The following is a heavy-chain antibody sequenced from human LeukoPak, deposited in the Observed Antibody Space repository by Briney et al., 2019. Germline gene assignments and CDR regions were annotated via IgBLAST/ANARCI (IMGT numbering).Heavy chain of an antibody. D-gene: IGHD5-12*01. Sequence: GGSLRLSCAASGFTFRGYWMSWVRQAPGKGLEWVANINQGGSVKYYVDSVKGRFTISRDDAKNSLYVQMNSLRDEDTAVYYCARVGYSGWNLEYWGQGTLVTVSS. J-gene: IGHJ4*02. V-gene: IGHV3-7*01. CDR2: INQGGSVK. CDR1: GFTFRGYW. CDR3: ARVGYSGWNLEY.